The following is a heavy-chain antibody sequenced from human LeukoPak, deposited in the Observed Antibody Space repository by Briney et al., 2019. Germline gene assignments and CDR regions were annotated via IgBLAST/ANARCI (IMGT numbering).Heavy chain of an antibody. Sequence: SVNVSCKASGGTFSSYAISWVRQAPGQRLEWMGRIIPILGIANYAQKFQGRVTITADKSTSTAYMELSSLRSEDTAVYYCARAGGYNWNDFDYWGQGTLVTVSS. CDR1: GGTFSSYA. CDR3: ARAGGYNWNDFDY. CDR2: IIPILGIA. J-gene: IGHJ4*02. D-gene: IGHD1-1*01. V-gene: IGHV1-69*04.